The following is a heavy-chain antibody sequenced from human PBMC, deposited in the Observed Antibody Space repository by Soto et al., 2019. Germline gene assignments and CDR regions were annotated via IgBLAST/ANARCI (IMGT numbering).Heavy chain of an antibody. Sequence: GQGLEWMGRMNPNSGNTGYAQKFQGRVSMTRNTSITTAYLELSSLRSDDTAIYYCARMAASGTVNWFDPWGQGTLV. CDR2: MNPNSGNT. D-gene: IGHD6-13*01. CDR3: ARMAASGTVNWFDP. V-gene: IGHV1-8*01. J-gene: IGHJ5*02.